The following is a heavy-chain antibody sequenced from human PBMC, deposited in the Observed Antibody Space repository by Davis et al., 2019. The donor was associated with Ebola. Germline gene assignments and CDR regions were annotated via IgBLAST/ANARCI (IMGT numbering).Heavy chain of an antibody. CDR1: GFTFSSYA. D-gene: IGHD4-11*01. CDR3: ARDRNNYSNYLHWFDP. CDR2: ISYDGSNK. V-gene: IGHV3-30-3*01. J-gene: IGHJ5*02. Sequence: PGGSLRLSCAASGFTFSSYAMHWVRQAPGKGLEWVAVISYDGSNKYYADSVKGRFTISRDNSKNTLYLQMNSLRAEDTAVYYCARDRNNYSNYLHWFDPWGQGTLVTVSS.